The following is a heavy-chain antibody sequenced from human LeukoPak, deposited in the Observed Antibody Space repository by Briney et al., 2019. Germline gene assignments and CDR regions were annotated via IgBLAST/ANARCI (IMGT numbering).Heavy chain of an antibody. V-gene: IGHV3-64*01. D-gene: IGHD6-13*01. J-gene: IGHJ4*02. Sequence: GGSLRLSCAASGFTFSSYAMHWVRQAPGKGLEYVSAISSNGGSTYYANSVKGRFTISRDNSKNTLYLQMGSLRAEDMAVYYCARPKYSSSWYYFDYWGQGTLVTVSS. CDR2: ISSNGGST. CDR1: GFTFSSYA. CDR3: ARPKYSSSWYYFDY.